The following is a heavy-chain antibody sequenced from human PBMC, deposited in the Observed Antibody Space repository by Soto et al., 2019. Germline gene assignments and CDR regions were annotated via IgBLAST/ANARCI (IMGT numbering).Heavy chain of an antibody. CDR1: GASISSGIYY. J-gene: IGHJ5*02. CDR2: IYDSGST. D-gene: IGHD4-17*01. V-gene: IGHV4-31*03. CDR3: ARGDFGDFNWFDP. Sequence: SETLSLTCTVSGASISSGIYYWSWVRQHPGRGLEWIGSIYDSGSTYYNPSLKSRVTISVDTSKNQFSLKLTSGTAVDTAVYYCARGDFGDFNWFDPWGQGTLVTVS.